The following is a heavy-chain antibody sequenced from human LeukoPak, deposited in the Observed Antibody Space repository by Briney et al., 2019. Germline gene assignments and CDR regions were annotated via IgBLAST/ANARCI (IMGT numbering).Heavy chain of an antibody. J-gene: IGHJ4*02. D-gene: IGHD4-11*01. CDR1: GFTFSVYA. V-gene: IGHV3-21*01. CDR2: ISSTGTYI. CDR3: ARDLDYSTGFDY. Sequence: GGSLRLSCEASGFTFSVYAMTWVRQAPGKGLEWVSSISSTGTYIYYTDSVKGRFTISRDIANSLLYLQMNSLRADDTAVYYCARDLDYSTGFDYWGQGTLVTVSS.